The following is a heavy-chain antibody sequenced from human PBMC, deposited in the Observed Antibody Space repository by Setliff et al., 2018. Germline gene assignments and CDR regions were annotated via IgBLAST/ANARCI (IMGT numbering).Heavy chain of an antibody. CDR2: INHSGST. J-gene: IGHJ4*02. Sequence: SETMSLTCAVYGGSFSGYYWSWIRQPPGKGLEWIGEINHSGSTNYNPSLKSRVPMSVDTSKNQFSLKLSSVTAADTAVYYCARGGVQRWLQSHYFDYWGQGTLVTVSS. D-gene: IGHD5-12*01. CDR1: GGSFSGYY. CDR3: ARGGVQRWLQSHYFDY. V-gene: IGHV4-34*01.